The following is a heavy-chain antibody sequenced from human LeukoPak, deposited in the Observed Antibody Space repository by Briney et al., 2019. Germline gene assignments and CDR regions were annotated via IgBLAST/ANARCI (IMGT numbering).Heavy chain of an antibody. Sequence: SETLSLTCAVSGYSISSGCYWGWIRQPPGKGREWIGSIYHSGSTYYNPSLKSRVTISVDTSKNQFSLKLSSVTAADTAVYYCARDLVQGYDILTGPYDYWGQGTLVTVSS. J-gene: IGHJ4*02. CDR2: IYHSGST. V-gene: IGHV4-38-2*02. CDR1: GYSISSGCY. CDR3: ARDLVQGYDILTGPYDY. D-gene: IGHD3-9*01.